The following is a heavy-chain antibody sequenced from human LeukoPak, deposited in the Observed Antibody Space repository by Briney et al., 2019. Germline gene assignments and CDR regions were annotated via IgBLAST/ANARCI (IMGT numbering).Heavy chain of an antibody. Sequence: ASVKVSCKASGYTFNSYGISWVRQAPGQGLEWMGWISAYNGNTNYAQKLQGRVTMTTDTSTSTAYMELRSLRSDDTAVYYCARDHWSDDYVWGSYGYWGQGTLVTVSS. D-gene: IGHD3-16*01. CDR3: ARDHWSDDYVWGSYGY. J-gene: IGHJ4*02. CDR1: GYTFNSYG. CDR2: ISAYNGNT. V-gene: IGHV1-18*01.